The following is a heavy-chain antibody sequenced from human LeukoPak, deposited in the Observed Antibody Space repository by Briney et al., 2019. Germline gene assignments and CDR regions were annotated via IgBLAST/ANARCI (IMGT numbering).Heavy chain of an antibody. Sequence: GGSLRLSCAASGFTFSDYYMSWIRQAPGKGLEWVSYISSSGSTIYYADSVKGRFTISRDNAKNSLYLQLNSLRAEDTAVYYCARELLRAGYAFDIWGQGTMVTVSS. CDR2: ISSSGSTI. CDR3: ARELLRAGYAFDI. V-gene: IGHV3-11*01. J-gene: IGHJ3*02. CDR1: GFTFSDYY. D-gene: IGHD1-1*01.